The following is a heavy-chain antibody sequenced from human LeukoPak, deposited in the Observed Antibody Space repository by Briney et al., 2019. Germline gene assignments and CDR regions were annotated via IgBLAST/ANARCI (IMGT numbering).Heavy chain of an antibody. CDR1: GFIVDSNY. Sequence: QAGGSLRLSCAASGFIVDSNYMRWVRQAPGKGLEWVSVIYSGGSTYYADAVEGRFTISRDNSKNTLYLQMNSLRADDAAVYYCATGRPNSDYEIDYWGQGTLVTVSS. V-gene: IGHV3-66*02. J-gene: IGHJ4*02. CDR3: ATGRPNSDYEIDY. D-gene: IGHD4-17*01. CDR2: IYSGGST.